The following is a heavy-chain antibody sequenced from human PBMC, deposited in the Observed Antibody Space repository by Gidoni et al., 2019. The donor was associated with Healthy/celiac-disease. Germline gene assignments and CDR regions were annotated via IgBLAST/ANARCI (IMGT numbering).Heavy chain of an antibody. J-gene: IGHJ2*01. D-gene: IGHD6-6*01. CDR2: IYYSGST. CDR3: ARVEYSSSSERVGWYFDL. Sequence: QLQLQESGPGLVKPSETLSLTCTVSGGPISSSSYYWGWIRQPRGKGLEWIGSIYYSGSTYYNPSLKSRVTISVDTSKNQFSLKLSSVTAADTAVYYCARVEYSSSSERVGWYFDLWGRGTLVTVSS. V-gene: IGHV4-39*01. CDR1: GGPISSSSYY.